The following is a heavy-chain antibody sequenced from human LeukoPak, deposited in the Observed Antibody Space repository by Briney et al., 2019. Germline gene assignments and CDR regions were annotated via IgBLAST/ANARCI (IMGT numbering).Heavy chain of an antibody. J-gene: IGHJ4*02. CDR2: IYTSGST. Sequence: PSQTMSLTCTVSGGSISSYYWSWIRQPAGKGLEWIGRIYTSGSTNYNPSLKSRVTRSVDTSKKQFSLKLSSVTAADSAVYDFANCWSGSDLFANVYYFYYWGQGTLVTVSS. CDR3: ANCWSGSDLFANVYYFYY. CDR1: GGSISSYY. D-gene: IGHD1-26*01. V-gene: IGHV4-4*07.